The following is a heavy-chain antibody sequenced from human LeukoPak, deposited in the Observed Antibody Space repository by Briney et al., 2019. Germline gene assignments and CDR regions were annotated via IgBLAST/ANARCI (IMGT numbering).Heavy chain of an antibody. CDR1: GSSISSGDYY. CDR2: IYYSGST. J-gene: IGHJ5*02. D-gene: IGHD3-9*01. Sequence: PSETLSLTCTVSGSSISSGDYYWSWIRQPPGKGLEWIGYIYYSGSTYYNPSLKSRVTISVDTSKNQFSLKLSSVTAADTAVYYCARTERYFDWLSFDPWGQGTLVTVSS. V-gene: IGHV4-30-4*01. CDR3: ARTERYFDWLSFDP.